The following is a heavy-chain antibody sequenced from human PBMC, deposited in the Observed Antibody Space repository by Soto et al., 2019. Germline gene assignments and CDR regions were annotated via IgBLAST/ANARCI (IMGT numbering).Heavy chain of an antibody. CDR3: AKKYHYGSGSYLYYFDY. J-gene: IGHJ4*02. D-gene: IGHD3-10*01. CDR1: GFTFGHFA. Sequence: EVQLLESGGGLVQPGGSLRLSCAASGFTFGHFAMTWVRQAPGKGLEWVSTISGGDGSTYYTDSVKGRFTISRDNSKNTLYLPMNSLRAEDTAVYYCAKKYHYGSGSYLYYFDYWGQGPLVTVSS. V-gene: IGHV3-23*01. CDR2: ISGGDGST.